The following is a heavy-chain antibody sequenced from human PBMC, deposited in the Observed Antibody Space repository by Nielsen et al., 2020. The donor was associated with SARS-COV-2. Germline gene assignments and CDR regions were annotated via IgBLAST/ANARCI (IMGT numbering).Heavy chain of an antibody. Sequence: WIRQPPGKGLEWVSSISGSGRYIYYADSVKGRFTISRDNAENSLHLQMNSLRAEDTAVYYCAKALRGDYYFDYWGQGTLVTVSS. D-gene: IGHD3-16*01. V-gene: IGHV3-21*04. J-gene: IGHJ4*02. CDR2: ISGSGRYI. CDR3: AKALRGDYYFDY.